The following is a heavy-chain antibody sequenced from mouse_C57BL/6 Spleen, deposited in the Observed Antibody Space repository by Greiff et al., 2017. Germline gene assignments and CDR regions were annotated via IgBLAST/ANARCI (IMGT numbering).Heavy chain of an antibody. CDR3: ARRGYGYDEEAFAY. Sequence: QVQLQQSGSELRSPGSSVKLSCKDFDSEVFPIAYMSWVRQKPGHGFEWIGGILPSIGRTIYGEKFEDKATLDADTLSNTAYLELNSLTSEDSAIYYCARRGYGYDEEAFAYWGQGTLVTVSA. D-gene: IGHD2-2*01. V-gene: IGHV15-2*01. CDR2: ILPSIGRT. CDR1: DSEVFPIAY. J-gene: IGHJ3*01.